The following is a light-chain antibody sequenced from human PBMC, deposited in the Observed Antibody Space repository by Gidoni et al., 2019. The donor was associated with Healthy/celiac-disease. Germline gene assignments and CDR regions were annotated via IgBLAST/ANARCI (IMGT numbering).Light chain of an antibody. V-gene: IGLV2-14*01. CDR1: SSDVGGYNY. CDR2: EVS. CDR3: SSYTSSSTLV. J-gene: IGLJ3*02. Sequence: QPALTHPASVSRSPGQSITISCTGTSSDVGGYNYVSWYQQHPGKAPKLMIYEVSNRPSGVSNRFSGSKSGNTASLTISGLQAEDEADYYCSSYTSSSTLVFGGGTKLTVL.